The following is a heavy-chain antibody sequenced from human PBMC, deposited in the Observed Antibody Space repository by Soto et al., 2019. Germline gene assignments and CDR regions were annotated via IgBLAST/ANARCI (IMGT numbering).Heavy chain of an antibody. D-gene: IGHD3-22*01. CDR1: GFTFDDYS. V-gene: IGHV3-20*04. CDR2: INWNGGST. Sequence: GSLRLSCAASGFTFDDYSMSWVRQAPGKGLEWVSGINWNGGSTGYADPVKGRFTISRDNTKNSLYLQMNSLRAEDTALYYCARDRTPPYYYDNSGYWGHAAFDILCQGTMVT. CDR3: ARDRTPPYYYDNSGYWGHAAFDI. J-gene: IGHJ3*02.